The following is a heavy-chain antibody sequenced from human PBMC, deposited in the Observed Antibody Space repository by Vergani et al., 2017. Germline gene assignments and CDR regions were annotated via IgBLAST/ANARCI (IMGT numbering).Heavy chain of an antibody. D-gene: IGHD4-17*01. CDR3: ARVDYGDPKNDY. CDR1: GGSFSGYY. CDR2: INHSGST. J-gene: IGHJ4*02. Sequence: QVQLQQWGAGLLKPSETLSLICAVYGGSFSGYYWSWIRQPPGKGLGWIGEINHSGSTNYNPSLKSRVTISVDTSKNQFSLKLSSVTAADTAVYYCARVDYGDPKNDYWGQGTLVTVSS. V-gene: IGHV4-34*01.